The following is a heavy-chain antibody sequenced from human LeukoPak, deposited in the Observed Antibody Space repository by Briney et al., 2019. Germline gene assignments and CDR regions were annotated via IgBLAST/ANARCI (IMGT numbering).Heavy chain of an antibody. CDR3: ARASRSTWYNVGY. CDR1: GFTFSDNF. D-gene: IGHD6-13*01. CDR2: ISSSGSAI. V-gene: IGHV3-11*04. J-gene: IGHJ4*02. Sequence: PGGSLRLSCAASGFTFSDNFMTWIRQAPGKGLGWVSYISSSGSAIYYADSVKGRFTISRDNAKNSLFLQMNSLGAEDTAVYYCARASRSTWYNVGYWGQGTLVTVSS.